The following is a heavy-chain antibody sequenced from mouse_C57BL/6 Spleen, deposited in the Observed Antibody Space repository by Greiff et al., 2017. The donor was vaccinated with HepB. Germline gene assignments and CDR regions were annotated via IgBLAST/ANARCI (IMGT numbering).Heavy chain of an antibody. CDR1: GYTFTSYW. J-gene: IGHJ4*01. V-gene: IGHV1-72*01. CDR2: IDPNSGGT. Sequence: QQSCKASGYTFTSYWMHWVKQRPGRGLEWIGRIDPNSGGTKYNEKFKSKATLTVDKPSSTAYMQLSSLTSEDSAVYYCAEGAITTVVDYAMDYWGQGTSVTVSS. D-gene: IGHD1-1*01. CDR3: AEGAITTVVDYAMDY.